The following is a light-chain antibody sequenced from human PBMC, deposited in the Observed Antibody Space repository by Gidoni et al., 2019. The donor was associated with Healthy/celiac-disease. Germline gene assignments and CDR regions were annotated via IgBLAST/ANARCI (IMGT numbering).Light chain of an antibody. CDR1: QSVSSSY. CDR3: QQYGSSPPIT. CDR2: GAS. J-gene: IGKJ5*01. Sequence: EIVLTQSPGTLSLSPGERATLSCRASQSVSSSYLAWYQQKPGQAPRLLIYGASSRATGIPDSFSGSGSGTDFTLTISRLEPEDFAVYYCQQYGSSPPITFXQXTRLEIK. V-gene: IGKV3-20*01.